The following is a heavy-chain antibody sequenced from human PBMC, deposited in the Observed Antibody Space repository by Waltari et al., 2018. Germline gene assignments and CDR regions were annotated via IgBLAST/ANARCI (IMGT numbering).Heavy chain of an antibody. Sequence: EVQLLESGGGLVQPGGSLRLSCAASGFTFRSYAMSWVRQAPGEGLEWVSASSGSGGSTYYADSGKGRFTICRDNSKNTLYLQMNSLRAEDTAVYYCAKGKQPYDYWGQGTLVTVSS. CDR1: GFTFRSYA. CDR2: SSGSGGST. D-gene: IGHD6-13*01. J-gene: IGHJ4*02. V-gene: IGHV3-23*01. CDR3: AKGKQPYDY.